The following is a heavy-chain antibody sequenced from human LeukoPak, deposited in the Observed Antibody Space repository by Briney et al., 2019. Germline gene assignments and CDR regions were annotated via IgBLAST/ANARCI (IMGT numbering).Heavy chain of an antibody. J-gene: IGHJ5*02. V-gene: IGHV3-30-3*01. CDR1: GFTFSSYA. Sequence: PGRSLRLSCAASGFTFSSYAMHWVRQAPGKGLEWVAVISYDGSNKYYADSVKGRFTISRDNSKNTLYLQMNSLRVEDTAVYYCEGLPAAAAVWLDPWGQGTLVTVSS. CDR2: ISYDGSNK. CDR3: EGLPAAAAVWLDP. D-gene: IGHD6-13*01.